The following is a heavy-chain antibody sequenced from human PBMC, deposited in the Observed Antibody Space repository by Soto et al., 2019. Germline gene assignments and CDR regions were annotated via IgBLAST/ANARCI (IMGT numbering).Heavy chain of an antibody. V-gene: IGHV4-59*08. J-gene: IGHJ6*03. CDR2: IHHSGTI. CDR3: ARRQDYYYYMDV. CDR1: GGSISSYY. Sequence: SETLSLTCTVSGGSISSYYWSWVRQPPGKGLEWVGYIHHSGTIDYNPSLKSRVTISLDTSKNQFSLRLSSLTAADTAIYYCARRQDYYYYMDVWGKGTMVTVSS.